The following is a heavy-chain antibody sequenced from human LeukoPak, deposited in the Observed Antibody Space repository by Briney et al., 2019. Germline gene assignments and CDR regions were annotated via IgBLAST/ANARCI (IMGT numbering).Heavy chain of an antibody. V-gene: IGHV3-23*01. Sequence: GGSLRLSCAASGFTFSSYAMSWVRQAPGKGLEWVSAISGSGGSTYYADSVKGRFTISRDNAKNSLYLQMNSLRAEDTAIYYCTRVGYIDEGIDYWGQGTLVTVSS. CDR3: TRVGYIDEGIDY. CDR1: GFTFSSYA. J-gene: IGHJ4*02. D-gene: IGHD5-24*01. CDR2: ISGSGGST.